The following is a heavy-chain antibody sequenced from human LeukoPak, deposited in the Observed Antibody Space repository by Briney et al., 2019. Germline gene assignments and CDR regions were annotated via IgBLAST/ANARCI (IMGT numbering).Heavy chain of an antibody. D-gene: IGHD2-8*01. V-gene: IGHV4-39*07. J-gene: IGHJ2*01. CDR2: IYYSGST. Sequence: SETLSLTCTVSGGSISSSSYYWGWIRQPPGKGLEWIGSIYYSGSTYYNPSLKSRVTISVDTSKNQFSLKLSSVTAADTAVYYCARDNERLMYRYFDLWGRGTLVTVSS. CDR1: GGSISSSSYY. CDR3: ARDNERLMYRYFDL.